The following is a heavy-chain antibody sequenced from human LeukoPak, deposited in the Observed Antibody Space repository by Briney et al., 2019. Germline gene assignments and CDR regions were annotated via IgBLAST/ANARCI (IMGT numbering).Heavy chain of an antibody. V-gene: IGHV3-23*01. D-gene: IGHD3-10*01. CDR2: ISCCDGRT. Sequence: PGRSLRLSCAASGFTFDDYAMSWVRQAPGKGLEWVSAISCCDGRTHYADSVKGRFTISRDNSKNTLYLQMNSLRAEDTAVYYCAKGHYYGSGSYWVWGQGTLVTVSS. CDR3: AKGHYYGSGSYWV. J-gene: IGHJ1*01. CDR1: GFTFDDYA.